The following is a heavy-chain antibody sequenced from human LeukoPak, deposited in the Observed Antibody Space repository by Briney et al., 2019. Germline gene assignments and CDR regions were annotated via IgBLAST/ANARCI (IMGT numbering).Heavy chain of an antibody. Sequence: GGSLRLSCAASGFTFSSYSMNWVRQAPGKGLEWVSSISSSSSYIYYADSVKGRFPISRDNAKNSLYLQMNSLRAEDTAVYYCASQDRGGYDGPVDYWGQGTLVTVSS. D-gene: IGHD5-12*01. CDR2: ISSSSSYI. J-gene: IGHJ4*02. CDR3: ASQDRGGYDGPVDY. V-gene: IGHV3-21*01. CDR1: GFTFSSYS.